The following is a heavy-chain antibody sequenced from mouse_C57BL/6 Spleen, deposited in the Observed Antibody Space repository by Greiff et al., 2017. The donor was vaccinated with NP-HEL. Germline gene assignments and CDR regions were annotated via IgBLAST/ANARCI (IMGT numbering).Heavy chain of an antibody. Sequence: QVQLQQSGAELVRPGASVTLSCKASGYTFTDYEMHWVKQTPVHGLEWIGAIDPETGGTAYNQKFKCKAILTADKSSSTAYMELRSLTSEDSAVYYCTPMVRGFDYWGQGTTLTVSS. CDR3: TPMVRGFDY. D-gene: IGHD2-2*01. J-gene: IGHJ2*01. V-gene: IGHV1-15*01. CDR2: IDPETGGT. CDR1: GYTFTDYE.